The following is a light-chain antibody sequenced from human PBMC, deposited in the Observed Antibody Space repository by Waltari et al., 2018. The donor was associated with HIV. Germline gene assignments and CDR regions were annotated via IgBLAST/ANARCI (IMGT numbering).Light chain of an antibody. J-gene: IGLJ3*02. Sequence: QSALTQPRSVSGSPGQSVTFSCTGTSDDIGASKFVSWYQQHPGKAPKLILDEVIQRPSGVPDRFSGSKSGNTASLTISGLQGEDEADYYCSSYTGNSWVFGGGTILTVL. CDR2: EVI. CDR1: SDDIGASKF. CDR3: SSYTGNSWV. V-gene: IGLV2-11*01.